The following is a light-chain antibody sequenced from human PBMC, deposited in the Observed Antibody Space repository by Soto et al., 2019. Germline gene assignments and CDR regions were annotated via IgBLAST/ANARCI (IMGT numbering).Light chain of an antibody. CDR1: QTISSW. CDR3: QHYNSYSEA. Sequence: DIQMTQAPSTLSGSIGDRVTITSRASQTISSWLAWYQQKPGKAPKLLIYKASTLKSGVPSRFSGSGSGTEFTLNISSLQPDDFATYYCQHYNSYSEAFGQGTKVDIK. J-gene: IGKJ1*01. V-gene: IGKV1-5*03. CDR2: KAS.